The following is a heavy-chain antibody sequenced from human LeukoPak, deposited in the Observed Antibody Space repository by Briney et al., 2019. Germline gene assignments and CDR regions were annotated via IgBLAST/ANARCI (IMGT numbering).Heavy chain of an antibody. J-gene: IGHJ4*02. CDR2: ISSSGSSK. V-gene: IGHV3-48*04. CDR3: AREGISGLDY. CDR1: GFTFSSYS. Sequence: GGSLRLSCAASGFTFSSYSMNWVRQAPGKGLEWVSLISSSGSSKDYADSVQGRFSISRDNTKNLVYLQMNSLRVEDTALYYCAREGISGLDYWGQGTLVTVSS. D-gene: IGHD3/OR15-3a*01.